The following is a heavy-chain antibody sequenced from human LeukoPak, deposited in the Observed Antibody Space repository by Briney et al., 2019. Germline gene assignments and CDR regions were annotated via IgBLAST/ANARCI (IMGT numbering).Heavy chain of an antibody. CDR1: GGSISSYY. CDR3: ARVRVDIVATIDWHFDY. J-gene: IGHJ4*02. D-gene: IGHD5-12*01. CDR2: IYYSGST. V-gene: IGHV4-59*01. Sequence: SETLSLTCTVSGGSISSYYWSWIRQPPGKGLEWIGYIYYSGSTNYNPSLKSRVTISVDTSKNQFSLKLSSVTAADTAVYYCARVRVDIVATIDWHFDYWGQGTLVTVSS.